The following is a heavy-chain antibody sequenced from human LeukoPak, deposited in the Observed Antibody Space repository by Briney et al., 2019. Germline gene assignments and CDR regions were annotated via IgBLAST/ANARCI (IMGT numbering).Heavy chain of an antibody. CDR1: GDTVSSNNAA. CDR3: AREGHGYCSGGSCYYFDY. Sequence: SQTLSLTCAISGDTVSSNNAAWNWIRQSPSRGLEWLGRTYYRSKWFNDYAVSLQSRITINPDTSKNQFSLKLSSVTAADTAVYYCAREGHGYCSGGSCYYFDYWGQGTLVTVSS. D-gene: IGHD2-15*01. CDR2: TYYRSKWFN. V-gene: IGHV6-1*01. J-gene: IGHJ4*02.